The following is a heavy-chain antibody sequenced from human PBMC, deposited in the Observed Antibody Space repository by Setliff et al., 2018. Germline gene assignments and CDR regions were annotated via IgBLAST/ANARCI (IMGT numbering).Heavy chain of an antibody. V-gene: IGHV4-4*02. D-gene: IGHD2-8*01. Sequence: PSETLSLTCTVSGGSISSSNWWSWVRQPPGKGLEWIGEIYHSGSTNYNPSLKSRVTISVDTSKNQFSLKLSSVTAADTAVYYCARIDIVLMVYADWGQGTMVTVSS. CDR3: ARIDIVLMVYAD. J-gene: IGHJ3*01. CDR1: GGSISSSNW. CDR2: IYHSGST.